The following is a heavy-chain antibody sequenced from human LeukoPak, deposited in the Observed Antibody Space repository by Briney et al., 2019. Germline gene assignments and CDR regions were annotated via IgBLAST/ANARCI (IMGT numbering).Heavy chain of an antibody. CDR1: GFTFSDYY. CDR3: ARDRPNHPYYYYGMDV. V-gene: IGHV3-11*01. J-gene: IGHJ6*02. Sequence: GGSLRLSCAASGFTFSDYYISWIRQAPGKGLEWFSYISSSGSTIYYADSVKGRFTISRDNAKNSLYLQMNSLRAEDTAVYYCARDRPNHPYYYYGMDVWGQGTTVTASS. D-gene: IGHD1-14*01. CDR2: ISSSGSTI.